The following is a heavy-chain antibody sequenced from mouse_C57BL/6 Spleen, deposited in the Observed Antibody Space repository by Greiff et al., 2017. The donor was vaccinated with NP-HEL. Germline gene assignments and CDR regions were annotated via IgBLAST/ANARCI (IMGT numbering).Heavy chain of an antibody. V-gene: IGHV5-17*01. J-gene: IGHJ2*01. CDR1: GFTFSDYG. Sequence: EVKLVESGGGLVKPGGSLKLSCAASGFTFSDYGMHWVRQAPEKGLEWVAYISSGSSTIYYADTVKGRVTISRDNAKNTLFLQTASLRTEDTAMYYFARHDYFDYWGQGTTLTVSS. CDR3: ARHDYFDY. CDR2: ISSGSSTI.